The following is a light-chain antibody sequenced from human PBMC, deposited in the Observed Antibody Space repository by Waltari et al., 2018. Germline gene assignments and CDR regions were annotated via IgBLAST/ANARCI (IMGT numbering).Light chain of an antibody. CDR3: QQYNDWPLT. Sequence: EIVMTQSPATLSASPGERVTLSCRASQSVNSRLVWYQQKPGQAPTLRIYGASTRATGIPARFSRSGSATEFTLTISSLQSEDFAVYYCQQYNDWPLTFGQGTKVEIK. CDR1: QSVNSR. J-gene: IGKJ1*01. CDR2: GAS. V-gene: IGKV3-15*01.